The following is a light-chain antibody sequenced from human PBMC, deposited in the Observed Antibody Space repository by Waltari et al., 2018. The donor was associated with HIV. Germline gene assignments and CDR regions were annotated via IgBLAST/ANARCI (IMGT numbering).Light chain of an antibody. V-gene: IGLV2-14*01. CDR3: SSYAMTTTVL. Sequence: QSALTQPASVSGSPGQSITISCTGTSSDFGAYTYVSWYQQHPGKAPKLIIYEVSNRPSGVSDRFSGSKSGNTASLTISGLQAEDEADYFCSSYAMTTTVLFGGGTKLTVL. CDR1: SSDFGAYTY. J-gene: IGLJ2*01. CDR2: EVS.